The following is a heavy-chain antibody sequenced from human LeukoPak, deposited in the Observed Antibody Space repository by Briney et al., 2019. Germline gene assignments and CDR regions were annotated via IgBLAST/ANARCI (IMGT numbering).Heavy chain of an antibody. CDR3: ARRNYDILTGEIRFDP. CDR1: GGSISSGGYY. CDR2: IYYSGST. Sequence: SQTLSLTCTVSGGSISSGGYYWSWIRQHPGKGLEWIGSIYYSGSTYYNPSLKSRVTISVDTSKNQFSLKLSSVTAADTAVYYCARRNYDILTGEIRFDPWGQGTLVTVSS. J-gene: IGHJ5*02. D-gene: IGHD3-9*01. V-gene: IGHV4-30-2*03.